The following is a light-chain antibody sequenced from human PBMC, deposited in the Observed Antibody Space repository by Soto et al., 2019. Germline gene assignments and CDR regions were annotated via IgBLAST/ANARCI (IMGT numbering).Light chain of an antibody. CDR2: KVS. CDR1: QSLVYSDGNTF. Sequence: DVVMTQSPLSLPVTLGQPASISCRSSQSLVYSDGNTFLNWFQQRPGQSPRRLIYKVSNRDSGVPDRFSGRGSGTDFTLQISRVEAEDGGVYYCMQGTHWPRTFGQGTKVEI. J-gene: IGKJ1*01. V-gene: IGKV2-30*01. CDR3: MQGTHWPRT.